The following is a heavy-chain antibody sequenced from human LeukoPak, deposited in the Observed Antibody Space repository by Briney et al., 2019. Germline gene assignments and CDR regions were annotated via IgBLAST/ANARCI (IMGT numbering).Heavy chain of an antibody. J-gene: IGHJ4*02. V-gene: IGHV3-30*18. CDR2: ISYDGSNK. CDR1: GFTFSNYG. Sequence: GRSLRLSCAASGFTFSNYGMHWVRQAPGKGLEWVAVISYDGSNKYYADSVKGRFTISRDNSKNTLYLQMNSLRAEDTAVYYCAKEYSSGSYFDYWGQGTLVTVSS. CDR3: AKEYSSGSYFDY. D-gene: IGHD1-26*01.